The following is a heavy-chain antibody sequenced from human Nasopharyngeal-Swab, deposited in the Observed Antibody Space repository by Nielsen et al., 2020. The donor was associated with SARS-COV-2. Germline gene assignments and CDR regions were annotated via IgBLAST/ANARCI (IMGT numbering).Heavy chain of an antibody. D-gene: IGHD3-10*01. CDR3: ARVISLGEYYFDY. J-gene: IGHJ4*02. V-gene: IGHV1-46*01. CDR2: INPSGGST. Sequence: WVRQAPGQGLEWMGIINPSGGSTSYAQKFQGRVTMTRDTSTSTVYMEPSSLRSEDTAVYYCARVISLGEYYFDYWGQGTLVTVSS.